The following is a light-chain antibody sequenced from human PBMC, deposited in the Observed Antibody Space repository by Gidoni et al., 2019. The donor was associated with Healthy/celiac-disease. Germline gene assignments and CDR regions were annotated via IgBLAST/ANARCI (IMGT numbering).Light chain of an antibody. CDR3: QQSYSTPVT. V-gene: IGKV1-39*01. J-gene: IGKJ3*01. CDR1: QSISSY. CDR2: SAS. Sequence: DIQITQSPSSLSASVGDRVTITCRASQSISSYLNWYQQKPGKAPKLLIYSASSLQSGVPSRFSGSGSGTDFTLTISSLQPEDFATYYCQQSYSTPVTFGPGTKVEIK.